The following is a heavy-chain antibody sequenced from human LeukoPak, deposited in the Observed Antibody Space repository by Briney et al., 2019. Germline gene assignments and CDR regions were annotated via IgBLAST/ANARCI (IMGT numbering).Heavy chain of an antibody. Sequence: ASVKVSCKTSGYIFIGYYMHWVRQAPGQGLEWMGSINPNSAGTNYAQKFEGRVTMTRDTSISTAFLELRRLRSDDTAVYYCARDPDMDVWGQGTTVTVSS. CDR1: GYIFIGYY. J-gene: IGHJ6*02. CDR3: ARDPDMDV. V-gene: IGHV1-2*02. CDR2: INPNSAGT.